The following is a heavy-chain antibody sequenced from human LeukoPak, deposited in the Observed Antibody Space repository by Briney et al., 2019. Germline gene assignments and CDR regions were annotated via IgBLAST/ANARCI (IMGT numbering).Heavy chain of an antibody. CDR3: ARRGAVYAGNDFDY. Sequence: PGGSLRLSCRASGFTFTNAWMSWIRQPPGKGLEWIGHIYYSGSTNYNPSLKSRVTISVDTSRNQFSLKLSSVTAADTAVYYCARRGAVYAGNDFDYWGQGTLVSVST. CDR2: IYYSGST. V-gene: IGHV4-59*08. CDR1: GFTFTNAW. J-gene: IGHJ4*02. D-gene: IGHD4-23*01.